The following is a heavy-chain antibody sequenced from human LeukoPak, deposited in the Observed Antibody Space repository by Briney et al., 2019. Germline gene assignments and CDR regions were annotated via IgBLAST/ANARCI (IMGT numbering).Heavy chain of an antibody. D-gene: IGHD3-10*01. Sequence: GGSLRLSCAASGFTFSSYAMHWVRQAPGKGLEYVSAISSNGGSTYYANSVKGRFTISRDNSKNTLYLQMGSLRAEDTAVYYCAKGKASGYYYGMDVWGQGTTVTVSS. CDR1: GFTFSSYA. V-gene: IGHV3-64*01. CDR2: ISSNGGST. J-gene: IGHJ6*02. CDR3: AKGKASGYYYGMDV.